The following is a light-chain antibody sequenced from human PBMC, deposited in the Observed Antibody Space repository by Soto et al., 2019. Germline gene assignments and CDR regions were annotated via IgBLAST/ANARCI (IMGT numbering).Light chain of an antibody. Sequence: EIVLTQSPATLSLSPGERATLSCRASQSVSSYLAWYQQKPGQAPRLLIYDASNGATGIPARFSGSGSGTDFTLTISSLEPEDFAVYYCQQRSNWPYTFGQGTKLDIK. CDR1: QSVSSY. J-gene: IGKJ2*01. CDR2: DAS. V-gene: IGKV3-11*01. CDR3: QQRSNWPYT.